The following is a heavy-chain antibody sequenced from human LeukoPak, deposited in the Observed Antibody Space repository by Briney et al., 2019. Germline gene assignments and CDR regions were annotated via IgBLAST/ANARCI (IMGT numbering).Heavy chain of an antibody. CDR1: GFTFSSYA. V-gene: IGHV3-23*01. CDR2: ISGGAGGA. J-gene: IGHJ4*02. D-gene: IGHD3-10*01. Sequence: PGGSLRLSCAASGFTFSSYAVNWVRQATGKGLEWVSSISGGAGGAAYADSVKGRFTMSRDNSKNTLYLQMNSLRAEDTAVYYCAKDGGYGSGSYYPDYWGQGTLVTVSS. CDR3: AKDGGYGSGSYYPDY.